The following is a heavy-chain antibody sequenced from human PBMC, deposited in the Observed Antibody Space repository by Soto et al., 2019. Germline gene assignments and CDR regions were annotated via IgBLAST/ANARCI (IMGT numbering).Heavy chain of an antibody. J-gene: IGHJ4*02. Sequence: QVQLVESGGGVVQPGRSLRLSCAGSGFTFSSYAMHWVRQAPGKVLEWVAVISYDGSNKYYADSVKGRFTISRDNSKNTLYLQMNSLRAVDTAVYYCARDRDVFGLDYWGQGTLVTVSS. CDR2: ISYDGSNK. CDR3: ARDRDVFGLDY. V-gene: IGHV3-30-3*01. D-gene: IGHD3-16*01. CDR1: GFTFSSYA.